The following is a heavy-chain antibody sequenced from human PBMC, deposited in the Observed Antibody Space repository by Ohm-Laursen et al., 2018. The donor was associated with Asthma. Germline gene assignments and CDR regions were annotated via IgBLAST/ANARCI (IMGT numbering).Heavy chain of an antibody. V-gene: IGHV3-48*02. CDR3: AVSIYAYGEGAY. CDR1: GFSFENYN. D-gene: IGHD3-10*01. Sequence: SLRLSCAASGFSFENYNMNWVRQAPGKGLEWISYISSSSDTVYYADSVKGRFTVSRDNAKNSLYLQMTSLRDEDTAFYYCAVSIYAYGEGAYWGQGTLVTVSS. CDR2: ISSSSDTV. J-gene: IGHJ4*02.